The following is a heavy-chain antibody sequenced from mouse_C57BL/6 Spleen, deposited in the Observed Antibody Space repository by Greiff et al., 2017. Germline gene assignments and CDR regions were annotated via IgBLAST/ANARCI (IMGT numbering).Heavy chain of an antibody. D-gene: IGHD4-1*01. Sequence: VQLQPPGAELVKPGASVKLSCKASGYTFTSYWMQWVKQRPGQGLEWIGEIDPSDSYTNYNQKFKGKATLTVDTSSSTAYMQLSSLTSEDSAVYYCASGNVRGYWGQGTTLTVSS. J-gene: IGHJ2*01. CDR2: IDPSDSYT. V-gene: IGHV1-50*01. CDR3: ASGNVRGY. CDR1: GYTFTSYW.